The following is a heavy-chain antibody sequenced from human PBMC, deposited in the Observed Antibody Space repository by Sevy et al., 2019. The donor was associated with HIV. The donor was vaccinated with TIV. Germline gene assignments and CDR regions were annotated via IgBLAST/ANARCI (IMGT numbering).Heavy chain of an antibody. Sequence: GGSLRLSCAASGFTFSSYAMSWVRQAPGKGLEWVSAISGSGGSTYYADSVKGRFTISRDNSKNTLYLQMNSLRAEDTAVYYCNSYGHGGPIGYYYYGMDVWGQGTTVTVSS. D-gene: IGHD5-18*01. CDR1: GFTFSSYA. CDR3: NSYGHGGPIGYYYYGMDV. J-gene: IGHJ6*02. CDR2: ISGSGGST. V-gene: IGHV3-23*01.